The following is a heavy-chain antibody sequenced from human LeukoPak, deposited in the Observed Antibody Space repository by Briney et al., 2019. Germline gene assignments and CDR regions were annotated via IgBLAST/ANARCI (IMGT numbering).Heavy chain of an antibody. D-gene: IGHD2-15*01. CDR3: VRHALRVAAV. CDR2: IYYSGNT. CDR1: GASISDSNYY. Sequence: SETLSLTCTVSGASISDSNYYWGWVRQPPGKGLEWIGSIYYSGNTYYNPSLKSRVTISIDTSKKEFSLKVTSVTAADTAVFYCVRHALRVAAVWGQGTLVTVSS. J-gene: IGHJ4*02. V-gene: IGHV4-39*01.